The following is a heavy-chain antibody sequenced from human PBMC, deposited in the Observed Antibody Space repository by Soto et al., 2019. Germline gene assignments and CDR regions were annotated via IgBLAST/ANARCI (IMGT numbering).Heavy chain of an antibody. J-gene: IGHJ1*01. D-gene: IGHD3-10*01. CDR3: ARDRTGGYFQP. CDR2: INQDGGGR. CDR1: GFIFSDYW. Sequence: GGSLRLSCVASGFIFSDYWMSWVRQAPGRGLEWVANINQDGGGRFYVDSVKGRFTISRDNAKNSLYLQMNSLGVEDTAFYYCARDRTGGYFQPWGQGTLVTVSS. V-gene: IGHV3-7*01.